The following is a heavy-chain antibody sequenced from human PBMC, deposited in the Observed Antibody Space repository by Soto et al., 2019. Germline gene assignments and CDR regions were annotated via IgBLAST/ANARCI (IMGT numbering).Heavy chain of an antibody. CDR1: GFTFGDYA. V-gene: IGHV3-49*03. Sequence: GGSLGLSCTASGFTFGDYAMSWFRQAPGKGLEWVGFIRSKAYGGTTEYAASVKGRFTISRDDSKSIAYLQMNSLKTEDTAVYYCTRDLVSGWCGDYYYYGMDVWGQGTTVTVSS. J-gene: IGHJ6*02. CDR2: IRSKAYGGTT. D-gene: IGHD6-19*01. CDR3: TRDLVSGWCGDYYYYGMDV.